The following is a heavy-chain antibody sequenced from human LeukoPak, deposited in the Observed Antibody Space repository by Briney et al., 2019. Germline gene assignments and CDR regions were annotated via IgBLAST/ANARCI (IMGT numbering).Heavy chain of an antibody. CDR2: ISSNGGST. CDR1: GFTFSSYA. Sequence: GGSQRLSCAASGFTFSSYAMHWVRQAPGKGLEYVSAISSNGGSTYYANSVKGRFTISRDNSKNTLYLQMGSLRAEDMAVYYCARGGYCTNGVCYFDYWGQGTLVTVSS. J-gene: IGHJ4*02. CDR3: ARGGYCTNGVCYFDY. D-gene: IGHD2-8*01. V-gene: IGHV3-64*01.